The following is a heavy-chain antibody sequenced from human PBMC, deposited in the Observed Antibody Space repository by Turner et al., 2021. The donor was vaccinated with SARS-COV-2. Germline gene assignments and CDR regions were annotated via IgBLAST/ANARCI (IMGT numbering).Heavy chain of an antibody. J-gene: IGHJ4*02. CDR1: GFTFSNAW. CDR2: INRKTDGGTA. V-gene: IGHV3-15*01. CDR3: TTGKTYYYVSSAYYYSVDY. Sequence: EVQLVESGGGLVQPGWSLRLSCSASGFTFSNAWMSWVRQAPGKGLEWVGRINRKTDGGTADYAAPVKGRFTISRDDSKNTLYLQMNSLKTEDTAVYYCTTGKTYYYVSSAYYYSVDYWGQGTLVTVSS. D-gene: IGHD3-22*01.